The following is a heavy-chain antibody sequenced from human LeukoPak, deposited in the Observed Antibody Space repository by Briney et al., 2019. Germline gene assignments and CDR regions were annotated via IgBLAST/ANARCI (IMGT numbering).Heavy chain of an antibody. D-gene: IGHD6-13*01. CDR1: GGSISSSSYY. Sequence: PSETLSLTCTVSGGSISSSSYYWGWIRQPPGKGLEWIASIYYSGSTYYNPSLKSRVTISVDTSKTQFSLKLSSVTAADTAVYYCARVRAAAIPYYFDSWGQGTLVTVSS. J-gene: IGHJ4*02. V-gene: IGHV4-39*07. CDR2: IYYSGST. CDR3: ARVRAAAIPYYFDS.